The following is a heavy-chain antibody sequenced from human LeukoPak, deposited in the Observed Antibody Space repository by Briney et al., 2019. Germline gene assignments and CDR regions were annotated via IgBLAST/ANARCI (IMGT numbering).Heavy chain of an antibody. D-gene: IGHD5-12*01. CDR1: GYTFTNYG. CDR2: INPYNGDT. Sequence: ASVKVSCKASGYTFTNYGFVWVRQAPGQGLEWMGWINPYNGDTAYAQKFQGTVTMTTDTSTSTAYMELRNPRSDDTAVYYCARDGPSGYMTNWGQGTLITVSS. J-gene: IGHJ4*02. CDR3: ARDGPSGYMTN. V-gene: IGHV1-18*01.